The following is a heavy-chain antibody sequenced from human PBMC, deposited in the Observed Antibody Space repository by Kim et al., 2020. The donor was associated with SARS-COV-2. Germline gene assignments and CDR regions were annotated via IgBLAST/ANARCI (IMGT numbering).Heavy chain of an antibody. Sequence: GWSLRLSCAASGFTFSSYSMNWVRQAPGKGLEWVSSISSSSSYIYYADSVKGRFTISRDNAKNSLYLQMNSLRAEDTAVYYCARTFSGVVPAAPEEFLFDYWGQGTLVTVSS. V-gene: IGHV3-21*01. CDR2: ISSSSSYI. CDR1: GFTFSSYS. CDR3: ARTFSGVVPAAPEEFLFDY. J-gene: IGHJ4*02. D-gene: IGHD2-2*01.